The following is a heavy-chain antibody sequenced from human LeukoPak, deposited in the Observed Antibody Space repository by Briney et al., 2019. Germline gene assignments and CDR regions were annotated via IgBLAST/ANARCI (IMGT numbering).Heavy chain of an antibody. V-gene: IGHV3-23*01. J-gene: IGHJ3*02. D-gene: IGHD3-10*01. CDR3: AKDLEVLWFGDPTDASDI. CDR2: ITGSGDSS. CDR1: GFTSSDYP. Sequence: GGSLRLSCAAFGFTSSDYPMNWVRQAPGKGLEWVSVITGSGDSSFYGDSVKGRFTISRDNSKNTLYLQMNSLRVEDTAVYYCAKDLEVLWFGDPTDASDIWGQGTMVTVAS.